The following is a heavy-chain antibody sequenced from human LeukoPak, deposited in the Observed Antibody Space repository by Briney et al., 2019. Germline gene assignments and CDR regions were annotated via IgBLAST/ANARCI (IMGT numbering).Heavy chain of an antibody. V-gene: IGHV3-23*01. CDR2: ISGSGVTT. CDR3: AKDRDYYLVGSFDY. CDR1: GFTFSSYA. Sequence: GGSLRLSCAASGFTFSSYAMSWVRQAPGKGLEWVSAISGSGVTTYYADSVKGRFTISRDNSKNTLCLQMNSLRAEDTALYYCAKDRDYYLVGSFDYWGQGTLVTVSS. D-gene: IGHD3-10*01. J-gene: IGHJ4*02.